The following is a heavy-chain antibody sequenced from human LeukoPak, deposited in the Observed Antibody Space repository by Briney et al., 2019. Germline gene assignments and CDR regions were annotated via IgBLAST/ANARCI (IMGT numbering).Heavy chain of an antibody. CDR3: ARGSGYSSGWVDY. J-gene: IGHJ4*02. Sequence: ALVKVSCKASGYTFTGYYMHWVRQAPGQGLEWMGRINPNSGGTNYAQKFQGRVTMTRDTSISTAYMELSRLRSDDTAVYYCARGSGYSSGWVDYWGQGTLVTVSS. D-gene: IGHD6-19*01. CDR2: INPNSGGT. CDR1: GYTFTGYY. V-gene: IGHV1-2*06.